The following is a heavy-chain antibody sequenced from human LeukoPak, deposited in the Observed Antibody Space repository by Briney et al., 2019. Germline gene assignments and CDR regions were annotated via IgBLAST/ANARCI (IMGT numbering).Heavy chain of an antibody. CDR2: ISYDGSNK. D-gene: IGHD6-13*01. V-gene: IGHV3-30-3*01. J-gene: IGHJ4*02. CDR1: GFTFSSYA. Sequence: GRSLRLSCAASGFTFSSYAMHWVRQAPGKGLEWVAVISYDGSNKYYADSVKGRFTISRDNSKNTLYLQMNSLRAEDTAVYYCARVEAADPFPDYWGQGTLVTVSS. CDR3: ARVEAADPFPDY.